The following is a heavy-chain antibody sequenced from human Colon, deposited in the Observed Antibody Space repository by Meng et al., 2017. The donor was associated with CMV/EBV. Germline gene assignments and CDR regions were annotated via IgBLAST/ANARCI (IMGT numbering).Heavy chain of an antibody. V-gene: IGHV3-30*04. CDR1: GFTFSSYA. CDR3: AKDNSDDYGGEPVPWYRKGLDV. J-gene: IGHJ6*02. CDR2: ISYDGSNK. Sequence: GESLKISCAASGFTFSSYAMHWVRQAPGKGLEWVAVISYDGSNKYYADSVKGRFTVSRDNSKNILYLQMNNMGVEDAALYYCAKDNSDDYGGEPVPWYRKGLDVWGQGTTVTVSS. D-gene: IGHD4-23*01.